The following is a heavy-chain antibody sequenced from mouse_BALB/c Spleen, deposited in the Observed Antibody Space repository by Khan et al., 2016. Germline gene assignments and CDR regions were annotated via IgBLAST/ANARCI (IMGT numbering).Heavy chain of an antibody. CDR2: IWRGGYT. Sequence: QVRLQQSGPSLVQPSQSLSISCTVSGFSLTSYGVHWVRQSPGKGLEWLGVIWRGGYTDYNTPFMSRLSITRDNSKSQVFFKMNSLHTDDTAVYYCAKEGGNWYFDVWGAGTTVTVSS. CDR1: GFSLTSYG. V-gene: IGHV2-5-1*01. CDR3: AKEGGNWYFDV. J-gene: IGHJ1*01.